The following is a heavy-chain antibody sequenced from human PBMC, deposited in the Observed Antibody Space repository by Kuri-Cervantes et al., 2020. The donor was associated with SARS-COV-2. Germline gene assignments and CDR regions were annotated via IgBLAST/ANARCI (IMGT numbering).Heavy chain of an antibody. V-gene: IGHV3-23*01. Sequence: GESLKISCAASGFTFRSYSMNWVRQTPGKGLERVSAISAGGDTVLYADSVRGRFTISRDNSKNTLYLQTNSLRAEDTAIYYCAKVILNSDSSTLGRFDFWGLGTLVTVSS. CDR2: ISAGGDTV. D-gene: IGHD6-13*01. J-gene: IGHJ4*02. CDR1: GFTFRSYS. CDR3: AKVILNSDSSTLGRFDF.